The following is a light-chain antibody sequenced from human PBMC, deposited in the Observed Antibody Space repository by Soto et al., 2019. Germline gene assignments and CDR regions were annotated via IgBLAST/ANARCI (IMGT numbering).Light chain of an antibody. CDR3: SSYTSSSTYV. CDR1: NSDVGGYNY. Sequence: QSALTQPASVSGSPGQSITISCTGTNSDVGGYNYVSWYQQHPGKVPKLMIYDVSNRPSGVSNRFSGSKSGNTASLTISGLQAEDEADYYCSSYTSSSTYVFGSGTKLTVL. V-gene: IGLV2-14*01. J-gene: IGLJ1*01. CDR2: DVS.